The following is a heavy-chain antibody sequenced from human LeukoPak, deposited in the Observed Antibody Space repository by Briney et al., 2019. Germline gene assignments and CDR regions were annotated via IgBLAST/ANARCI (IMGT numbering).Heavy chain of an antibody. Sequence: SETLPLTCAVSGGSISSNNWWSWVRQPPGEGLEWIGEVFHSGSTNYDPSLKSRVTISVEKSKNRFSLKLSSVTAADTAVYFCVRNGYYCLDYWGQGTLVTVSS. CDR1: GGSISSNNW. CDR2: VFHSGST. D-gene: IGHD3-3*01. J-gene: IGHJ4*02. V-gene: IGHV4-4*02. CDR3: VRNGYYCLDY.